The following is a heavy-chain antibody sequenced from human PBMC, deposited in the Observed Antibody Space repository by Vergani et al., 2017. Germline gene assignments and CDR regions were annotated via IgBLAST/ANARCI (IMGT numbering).Heavy chain of an antibody. CDR3: ASGGPSSYGRDY. CDR2: ISYDGSNK. CDR1: GFTLSSYG. Sequence: QVQLVESGGGVVQPGRSLRLSCAASGFTLSSYGMHWVRQAPGKGLEWVAVISYDGSNKYYADSVKGRFTISRDNAKNSLYLQMNSLRAEDTAVYYCASGGPSSYGRDYWGQGTLVTVSS. J-gene: IGHJ4*02. D-gene: IGHD5-18*01. V-gene: IGHV3-30*03.